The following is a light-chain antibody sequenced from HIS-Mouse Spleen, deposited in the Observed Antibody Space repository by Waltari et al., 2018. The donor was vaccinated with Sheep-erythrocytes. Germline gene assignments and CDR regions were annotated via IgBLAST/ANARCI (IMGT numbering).Light chain of an antibody. Sequence: AIQFTQSPSSLSASVGDRVTITCRASQAISSALAWYQQKPGKAPKLLIYDASSLECGVPARFSGSGSGTDFTLTISSLQPEDVATYYCQQFNSYPLTFGGGTKVEIK. CDR3: QQFNSYPLT. J-gene: IGKJ4*01. V-gene: IGKV1-13*02. CDR1: QAISSA. CDR2: DAS.